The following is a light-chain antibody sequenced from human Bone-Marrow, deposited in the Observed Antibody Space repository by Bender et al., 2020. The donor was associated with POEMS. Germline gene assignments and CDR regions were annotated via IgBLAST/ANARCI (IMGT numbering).Light chain of an antibody. CDR3: AAWEDSLNGWV. V-gene: IGLV3-19*01. CDR1: SLKNYY. J-gene: IGLJ3*02. CDR2: DKY. Sequence: SSELTQDPAVSVALGQTVRITCQGDSLKNYYVSWYQQKPGQAPLLVIYDKYNRPSGVPDRFSGSKSGTSASLAISGLQSEDEADYYCAAWEDSLNGWVFGGGTKLTVL.